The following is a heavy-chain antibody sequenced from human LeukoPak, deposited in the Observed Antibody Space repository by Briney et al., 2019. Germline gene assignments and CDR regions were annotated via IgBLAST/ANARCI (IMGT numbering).Heavy chain of an antibody. D-gene: IGHD1-26*01. CDR2: FYSGGFT. CDR3: ARDVRSGSHYFSDY. CDR1: GFSVSSNY. J-gene: IGHJ4*02. Sequence: PGGSLRLSCAASGFSVSSNYMSWVRQAPGKGLEWVSVFYSGGFTSYADSVKGRFTMSTDNSKNTVYLEMSSLRADDTGVYYCARDVRSGSHYFSDYWGQGTLVTVSS. V-gene: IGHV3-66*01.